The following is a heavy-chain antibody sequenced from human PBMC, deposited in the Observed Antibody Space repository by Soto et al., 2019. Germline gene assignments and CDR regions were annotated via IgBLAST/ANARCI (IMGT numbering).Heavy chain of an antibody. CDR2: IRMKGDNYVT. CDR1: GFIFSDSV. J-gene: IGHJ5*01. CDR3: TRQEQGPSWFGS. D-gene: IGHD1-26*01. V-gene: IGHV3-73*01. Sequence: EVQLVESGGGLVQPGASLKLFCGASGFIFSDSVIHWVRQASGKGLEWVGRIRMKGDNYVTPYIAPVKGRSIISRDHERKPAYLQMNSLKIDDTAMYYCTRQEQGPSWFGSWCQGTLVILSS.